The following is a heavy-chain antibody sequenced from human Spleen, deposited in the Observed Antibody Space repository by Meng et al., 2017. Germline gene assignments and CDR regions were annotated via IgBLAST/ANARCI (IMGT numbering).Heavy chain of an antibody. CDR3: ACGPWLGTY. Sequence: QVQLGQFGAGGKKPGASVKVPCKASGYSFKNYYMHWVRQAPGQGPEWMGFINPSGGGTSYARDFQGRVTMTKDTSTSTIYMELSSLRSEDTAVYYCACGPWLGTYWGQGTRVTVGS. J-gene: IGHJ4*02. CDR2: INPSGGGT. CDR1: GYSFKNYY. V-gene: IGHV1-46*02. D-gene: IGHD6-19*01.